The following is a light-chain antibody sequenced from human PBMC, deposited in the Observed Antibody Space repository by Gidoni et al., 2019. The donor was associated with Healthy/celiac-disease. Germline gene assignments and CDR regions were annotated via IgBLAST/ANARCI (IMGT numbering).Light chain of an antibody. V-gene: IGKV4-1*01. CDR2: WAS. J-gene: IGKJ4*01. Sequence: DIVMTQSPDSLAVSLGERSTINCTSSQSVLYSSNNKNYLAWYQQKPGQPPKMLIYWASTRETGVPDRFRGSGSGTDFTLTISSLQAEDVAVYYCQQYYSTPLTFGGGTKVEIK. CDR1: QSVLYSSNNKNY. CDR3: QQYYSTPLT.